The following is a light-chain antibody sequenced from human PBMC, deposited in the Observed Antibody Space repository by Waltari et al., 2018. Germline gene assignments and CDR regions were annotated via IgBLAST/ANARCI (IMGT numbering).Light chain of an antibody. CDR1: QSLLRSNGENY. Sequence: DIVMTQSPLSLPVTPGEPASISCRSSQSLLRSNGENYLDWYLQKPGQPPQLLIDLGSNRASGVPDRFSGSGSGTDFTLQIDRVAADDVGIYYCMQGLEPPYTFGQGTKLEIK. J-gene: IGKJ2*01. V-gene: IGKV2-28*01. CDR3: MQGLEPPYT. CDR2: LGS.